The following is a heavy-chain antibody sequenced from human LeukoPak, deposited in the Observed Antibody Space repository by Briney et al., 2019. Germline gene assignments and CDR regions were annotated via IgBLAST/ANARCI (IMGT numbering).Heavy chain of an antibody. Sequence: PGGSLRLSCAASGFTFSSYSMTWVRQAPGKGLEWVSSISSSSSYIYYADSVKGRFTISRDNSKNTLYLQMNSLRAEDTAVYYCAKAYSGYELRAGYYYYGMDVWGQGTTVTVSS. D-gene: IGHD5-12*01. J-gene: IGHJ6*02. CDR3: AKAYSGYELRAGYYYYGMDV. V-gene: IGHV3-21*04. CDR2: ISSSSSYI. CDR1: GFTFSSYS.